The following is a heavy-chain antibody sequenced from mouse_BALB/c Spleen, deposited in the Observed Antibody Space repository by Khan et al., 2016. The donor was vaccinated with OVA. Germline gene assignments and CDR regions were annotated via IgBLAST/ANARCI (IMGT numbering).Heavy chain of an antibody. V-gene: IGHV5-6*01. J-gene: IGHJ3*01. Sequence: EVELVASEGDLVEPGGSLKLSCAASGFTFSSYSMSLVRPPPYKRLDWVATISSGGDSTYYPDIVKGRFTISRDNAKNTLYLQMSSLKSEDTAMYYCASHLTGSFAYWGQGTLVAGSA. CDR1: GFTFSSYS. CDR2: ISSGGDST. D-gene: IGHD4-1*01. CDR3: ASHLTGSFAY.